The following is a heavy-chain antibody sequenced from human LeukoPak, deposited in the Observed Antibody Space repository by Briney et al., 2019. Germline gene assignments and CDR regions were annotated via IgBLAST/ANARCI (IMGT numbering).Heavy chain of an antibody. CDR3: AKVPYSSSWEGYFDY. V-gene: IGHV3-23*01. Sequence: GSLKLSCSAFGFTFSSYAISWVRQAPGKGLEWVSAISGSGGSTYYADSVKGRFTISRDNSKNTLYLQMNSLRAEDTAVYYCAKVPYSSSWEGYFDYWGQGTLVTVSS. J-gene: IGHJ4*02. CDR1: GFTFSSYA. D-gene: IGHD6-6*01. CDR2: ISGSGGST.